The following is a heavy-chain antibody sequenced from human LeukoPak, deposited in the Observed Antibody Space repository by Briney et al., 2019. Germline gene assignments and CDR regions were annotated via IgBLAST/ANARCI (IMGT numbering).Heavy chain of an antibody. D-gene: IGHD6-13*01. V-gene: IGHV3-21*01. CDR1: GFAFSSYS. J-gene: IGHJ4*02. CDR2: ISSSSSYI. Sequence: KSGGSLRLSCAASGFAFSSYSINWVRQAPGKGLEWVSSISSSSSYIYYADSVKGRFTISGDNAKNSLYLQMNSLRAEDTSVYYCASQRIAAAGTSDYWGQGTLVTVSS. CDR3: ASQRIAAAGTSDY.